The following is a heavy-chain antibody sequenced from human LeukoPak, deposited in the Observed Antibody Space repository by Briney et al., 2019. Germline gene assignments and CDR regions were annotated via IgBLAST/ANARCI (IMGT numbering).Heavy chain of an antibody. J-gene: IGHJ6*03. D-gene: IGHD2-2*02. CDR1: GFTLSNYG. V-gene: IGHV3-33*01. CDR2: IWYDGSNK. Sequence: GGSLRLSCAASGFTLSNYGVHWVRQAPGKGLEWLAFIWYDGSNKYYADSVEGRFTISRDNAKSTLHLQMIGLRAEDTAVYYCARDAWYCGSSSCSTTGNYYYFYMDVWGKGTTVTVAS. CDR3: ARDAWYCGSSSCSTTGNYYYFYMDV.